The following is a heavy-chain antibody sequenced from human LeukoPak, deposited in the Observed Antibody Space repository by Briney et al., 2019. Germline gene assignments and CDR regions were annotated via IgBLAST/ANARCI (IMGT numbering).Heavy chain of an antibody. V-gene: IGHV3-23*01. D-gene: IGHD2-2*01. CDR1: GFTFSTYA. CDR2: ISDGGSTT. CDR3: ANGGYCSSTSCPGWFDP. J-gene: IGHJ5*02. Sequence: PGGSLRLSCGASGFTFSTYAMTWVPQAPGKGLEWVSAISDGGSTTYYGDSVKGRFTISRDNSQNTLYLQMNRLRADDTAVYYCANGGYCSSTSCPGWFDPWGQGTLVTVSS.